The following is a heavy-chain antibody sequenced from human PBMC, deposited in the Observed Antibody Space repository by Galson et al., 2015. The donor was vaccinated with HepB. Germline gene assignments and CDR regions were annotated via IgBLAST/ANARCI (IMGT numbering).Heavy chain of an antibody. V-gene: IGHV3-7*04. Sequence: SLRLSCAASGFTFSYFWMDWVRQAPGKGLEWVAKIKNDGSEEYYVDSVKGRVAISRDNAKNSLYLQMNSLRVEDTAVYFCARVRGFGLAIKGYFDYWGQGALVTVSS. CDR1: GFTFSYFW. J-gene: IGHJ4*02. CDR2: IKNDGSEE. CDR3: ARVRGFGLAIKGYFDY. D-gene: IGHD3-16*01.